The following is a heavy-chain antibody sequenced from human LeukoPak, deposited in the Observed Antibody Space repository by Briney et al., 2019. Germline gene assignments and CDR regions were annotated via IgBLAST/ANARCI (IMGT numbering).Heavy chain of an antibody. CDR2: IGSDSSLR. CDR1: GFTFSDYY. J-gene: IGHJ4*02. D-gene: IGHD6-13*01. Sequence: PGGSLRLSCAASGFTFSDYYMSWIRQAPGKGLEWVSYIGSDSSLRAYADSVKGRFTISRDNAKNSLYLQMNSLRAEDTALYYCARVGDLAAAGTGDYWGQGTLVTVSS. CDR3: ARVGDLAAAGTGDY. V-gene: IGHV3-11*05.